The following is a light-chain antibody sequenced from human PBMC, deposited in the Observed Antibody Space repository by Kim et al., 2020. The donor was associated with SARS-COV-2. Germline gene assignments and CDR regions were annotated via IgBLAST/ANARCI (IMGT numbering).Light chain of an antibody. CDR3: SSYTGTRTLV. V-gene: IGLV2-14*03. CDR1: SSDVGGYNY. Sequence: QSITFSCTGTSSDVGGYNYVSWYQQHPGKAPKLMIYDVSRRPSGVSNRFSGSKSGNTASLTISGLQAEDEADYYCSSYTGTRTLVFGGGTQLTVL. CDR2: DVS. J-gene: IGLJ3*02.